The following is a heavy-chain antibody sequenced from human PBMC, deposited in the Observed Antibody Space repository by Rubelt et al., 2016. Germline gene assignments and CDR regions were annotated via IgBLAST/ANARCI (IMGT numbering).Heavy chain of an antibody. CDR2: ISAYNANT. V-gene: IGHV1-18*01. D-gene: IGHD6-13*01. Sequence: QVQLVQSGPEVRKPGASVKVSCKASGYTFSNYGFTWVRQAPGQGLQWMGRISAYNANTKYAEKFQGRLTLTTDTTTSTADMELGSRTSDDTAFYYGAGLAAASATGNFDYWGQGTLVTVSS. J-gene: IGHJ4*02. CDR1: GYTFSNYG. CDR3: AGLAAASATGNFDY.